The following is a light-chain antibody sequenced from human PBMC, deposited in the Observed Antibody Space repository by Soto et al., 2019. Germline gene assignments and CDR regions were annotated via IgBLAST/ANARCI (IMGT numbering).Light chain of an antibody. CDR1: SSNIGAGYV. Sequence: QSVLTQPPSVSAAPGQRVTISCTGSSSNIGAGYVVHWYQQLPGTAPKLLIHDNTNRPSGVPDRFSGSKSGTSASLAITGLQAEDEADYYCQSYDSSLSASVFGGGTKLTVL. V-gene: IGLV1-40*01. J-gene: IGLJ2*01. CDR2: DNT. CDR3: QSYDSSLSASV.